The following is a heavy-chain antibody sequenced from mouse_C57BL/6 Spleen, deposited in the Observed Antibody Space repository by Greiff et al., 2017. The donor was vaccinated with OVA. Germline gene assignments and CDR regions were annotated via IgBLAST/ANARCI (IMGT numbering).Heavy chain of an antibody. Sequence: DVMLVESGGGLVKPGGSLKLSCAASGFTFSSYAMSWVRQTPEKRLEWVATISDGGSYTYYPDNVKGRFTISRDNAKNNLYLQMSHLKSEDTAMYYCARGDGGYWGQGTTLTVSS. CDR2: ISDGGSYT. CDR3: ARGDGGY. V-gene: IGHV5-4*03. CDR1: GFTFSSYA. J-gene: IGHJ2*01.